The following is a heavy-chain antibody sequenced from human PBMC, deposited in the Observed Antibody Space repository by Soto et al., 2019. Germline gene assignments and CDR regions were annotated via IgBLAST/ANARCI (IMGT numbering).Heavy chain of an antibody. CDR1: GFTFRNYA. Sequence: GGSLGLSCAASGFTFRNYAMSWIRQAPGKGLEWVSAVSSSGGSTYYADSVKGRFIISRDNSKNTLYLQMNSLRAEDTAVYYCAKTGLTYYYSSVYYYFDDWGQGTLVTVSS. V-gene: IGHV3-23*01. J-gene: IGHJ4*02. CDR3: AKTGLTYYYSSVYYYFDD. D-gene: IGHD3-22*01. CDR2: VSSSGGST.